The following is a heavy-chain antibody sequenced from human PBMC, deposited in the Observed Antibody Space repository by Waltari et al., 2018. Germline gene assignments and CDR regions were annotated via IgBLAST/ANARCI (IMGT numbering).Heavy chain of an antibody. J-gene: IGHJ4*02. Sequence: QLQLQESGSGLVKPSQTLSLTCAVSGCSISSGGYSWSWIRQPPGKGLEWIGYIYHSGSTDYNPSLKSRVTISVDRSKNQFSLKLSSVTAADTAVYYCARDVRDDYLQEYYFDYWGQGTLVTVSS. CDR3: ARDVRDDYLQEYYFDY. V-gene: IGHV4-30-2*01. D-gene: IGHD4-17*01. CDR2: IYHSGST. CDR1: GCSISSGGYS.